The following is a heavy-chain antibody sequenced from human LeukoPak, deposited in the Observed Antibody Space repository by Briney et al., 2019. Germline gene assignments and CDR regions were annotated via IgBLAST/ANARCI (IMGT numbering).Heavy chain of an antibody. CDR3: TRMTTGHDY. Sequence: SETLSLTCAVSGVSFDDYYWAWVRQTPGRGLGWIGEINHSGYTNDNPSLKSRVTLSIDTSRKQFSLNLRSVTVADAGIYFCTRMTTGHDYWGQGTLVTVSS. V-gene: IGHV4-34*01. CDR2: INHSGYT. J-gene: IGHJ4*02. CDR1: GVSFDDYY. D-gene: IGHD4-17*01.